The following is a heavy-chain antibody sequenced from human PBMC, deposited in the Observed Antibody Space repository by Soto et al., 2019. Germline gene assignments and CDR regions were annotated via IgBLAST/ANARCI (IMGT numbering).Heavy chain of an antibody. CDR3: ARGPGYYFDY. CDR1: GFTCSSCA. Sequence: GGSLRLSCASSGFTCSSCAMPWVRQAPGKGLEYVSSISSNGGSTYYANSVKGRFTISRDNSKNTLYLQMGSLRAEDMAVYYCARGPGYYFDYWGQGTLVTVSS. CDR2: ISSNGGST. V-gene: IGHV3-64*01. J-gene: IGHJ4*02.